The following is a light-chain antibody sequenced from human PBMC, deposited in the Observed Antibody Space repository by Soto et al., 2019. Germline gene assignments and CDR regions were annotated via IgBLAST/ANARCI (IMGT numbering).Light chain of an antibody. CDR1: QSISTW. CDR2: AAS. V-gene: IGKV1-27*01. J-gene: IGKJ5*01. Sequence: DIQMTQSPSTLPASVGDRVTITCRASQSISTWLAWYQRKPGKVPKLLIYAASTLQSGVPSRFSGSGSGTEFTLTISSLQPEDVATYYCQKYNSAPLTFGQGTRLEIK. CDR3: QKYNSAPLT.